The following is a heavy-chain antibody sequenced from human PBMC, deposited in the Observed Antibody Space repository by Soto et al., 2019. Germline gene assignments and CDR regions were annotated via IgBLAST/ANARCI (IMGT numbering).Heavy chain of an antibody. CDR1: GFTFSSYG. D-gene: IGHD1-7*01. V-gene: IGHV3-33*01. Sequence: GGSLRLSYAASGFTFSSYGMHWVRQAPGKGLEWVAVIWYDGSNKYYADSVKGRFTISRDNSKNTLYLQMNSLRAEDTAVYYCARDRELSQHNWFDPWGQGTLVTVSS. J-gene: IGHJ5*02. CDR3: ARDRELSQHNWFDP. CDR2: IWYDGSNK.